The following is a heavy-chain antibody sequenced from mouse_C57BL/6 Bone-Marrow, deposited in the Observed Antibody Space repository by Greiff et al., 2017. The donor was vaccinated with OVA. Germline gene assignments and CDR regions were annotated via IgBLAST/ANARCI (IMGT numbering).Heavy chain of an antibody. J-gene: IGHJ2*01. CDR2: ISSGSSTI. D-gene: IGHD1-3*01. Sequence: EVMLVESGGGLVKPGGSLKLSCAASGFTFSDYGMHWVRQAPEKGLEWVAYISSGSSTIYYADTVKGRFTISRDNAKNTLFLQLTSLGSGDTAMYYCARNNNDGGFDYGAKAPLSQSPQ. CDR3: ARNNNDGGFDY. CDR1: GFTFSDYG. V-gene: IGHV5-17*01.